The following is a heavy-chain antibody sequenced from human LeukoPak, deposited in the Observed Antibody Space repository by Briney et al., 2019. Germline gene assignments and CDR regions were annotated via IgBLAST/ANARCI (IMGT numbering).Heavy chain of an antibody. J-gene: IGHJ5*02. V-gene: IGHV4-39*01. CDR3: SRHEVSTFFGGVTISGGFDP. D-gene: IGHD3-3*01. Sequence: SETLSLTCTVSGDSISTSNYFWGWIRQPPGKGLEWIGSIYYSGSTYYSPSLKSRVTLSVDTSKNQFSLKLNSVTAADTAVYYCSRHEVSTFFGGVTISGGFDPWGQGTQVTVSS. CDR1: GDSISTSNYF. CDR2: IYYSGST.